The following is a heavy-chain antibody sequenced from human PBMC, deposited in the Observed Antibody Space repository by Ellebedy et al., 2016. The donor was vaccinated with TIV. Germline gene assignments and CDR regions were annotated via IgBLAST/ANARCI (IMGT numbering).Heavy chain of an antibody. Sequence: GGSLRLSXAASGFTFSSYWMSWVRQAPGKGLEWVANIKQDGSEKYYVDSVKGRFTISRDNAKNSLYLQMNSLRAEDTAVYYCARDIREAARVPRVPWFDPWGQGTLVTVSS. CDR2: IKQDGSEK. J-gene: IGHJ5*02. V-gene: IGHV3-7*03. CDR1: GFTFSSYW. CDR3: ARDIREAARVPRVPWFDP. D-gene: IGHD6-6*01.